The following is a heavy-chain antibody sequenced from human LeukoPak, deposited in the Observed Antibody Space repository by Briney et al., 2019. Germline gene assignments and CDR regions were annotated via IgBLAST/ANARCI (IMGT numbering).Heavy chain of an antibody. CDR3: XKDHGXSWXHYFDY. CDR2: ISGSGGST. J-gene: IGHJ4*02. D-gene: IGHD6-13*01. V-gene: IGHV3-23*01. Sequence: GGSLRLSCAASGFTFSSYAMSWVRQAPGKGLEWVSAISGSGGSTYYADSVKGRFTISRDNSKNTLYLQMNSLRAEDTAVYYCXKDHGXSWXHYFDYWGQGTLVTVSS. CDR1: GFTFSSYA.